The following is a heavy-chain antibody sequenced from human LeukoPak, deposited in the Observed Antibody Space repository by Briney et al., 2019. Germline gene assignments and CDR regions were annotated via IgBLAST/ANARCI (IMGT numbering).Heavy chain of an antibody. CDR3: ARVSFYYGSGSYYSSFDP. CDR2: IYYSGST. D-gene: IGHD3-10*01. CDR1: GGSIRSYY. J-gene: IGHJ5*02. Sequence: PSETLSLTCTVSGGSIRSYYWSWIRQPPGKGLEWIGYIYYSGSTSYNPSLKSRVTISVDLSKNQSSLKLSSVTAADTDVYYCARVSFYYGSGSYYSSFDPWGQGTLVTVSS. V-gene: IGHV4-59*01.